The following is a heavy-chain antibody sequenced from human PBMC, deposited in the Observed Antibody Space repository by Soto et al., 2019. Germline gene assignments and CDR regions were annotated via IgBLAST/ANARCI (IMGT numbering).Heavy chain of an antibody. Sequence: EVQLLESGGGLVQPGWSLRLSCAASGFTFSSYAMSWVRQAPGKGLEWVSAISGSGGTTYYADSVKGRFTFSRDNSKNTLYLQMNSLRAEDTAVYYCAKTANGWFSAFDIWGPGTMVTVSS. J-gene: IGHJ3*02. CDR3: AKTANGWFSAFDI. CDR2: ISGSGGTT. V-gene: IGHV3-23*01. D-gene: IGHD6-19*01. CDR1: GFTFSSYA.